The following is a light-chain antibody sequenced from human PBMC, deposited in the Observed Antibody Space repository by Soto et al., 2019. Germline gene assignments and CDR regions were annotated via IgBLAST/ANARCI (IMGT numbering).Light chain of an antibody. CDR1: QSVSSN. J-gene: IGKJ4*01. V-gene: IGKV3-15*01. Sequence: EIVMTQSPATLSVSPGERVTLSCRASQSVSSNLAWYQQKPGQAPRLLISGASTRATGIPARFSGSGSGTQFTLTISSLQSEDFAIYYCQQYSNWPLTFGGGTKVEIK. CDR2: GAS. CDR3: QQYSNWPLT.